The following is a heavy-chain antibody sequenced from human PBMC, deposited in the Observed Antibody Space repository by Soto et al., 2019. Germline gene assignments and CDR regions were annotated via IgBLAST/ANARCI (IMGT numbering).Heavy chain of an antibody. CDR2: MNPNSGNT. CDR3: AGERSGGGGNWFDP. J-gene: IGHJ5*02. D-gene: IGHD3-10*01. V-gene: IGHV1-8*01. CDR1: GYTFTSYD. Sequence: QVQLVQSGAEVKKPGASVKVSCKASGYTFTSYDINWVRQATGQGLEWMGWMNPNSGNTAYAQKFRGRVTMTRNTPIRTANMERSSLRAEDTAVYYWAGERSGGGGNWFDPWGQGTLVTVSS.